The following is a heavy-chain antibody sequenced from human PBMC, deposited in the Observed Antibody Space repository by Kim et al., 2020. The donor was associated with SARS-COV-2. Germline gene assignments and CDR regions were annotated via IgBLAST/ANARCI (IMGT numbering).Heavy chain of an antibody. Sequence: SETLSLTCAVSGGSTSRYYFHWIRQSPGKGLEWIGYSHSSGDTNYSPSLESRVTISLDTSKNQFSLKLKSVTAADTAIYYCARDLRQGGVASASLLASWG. CDR3: ARDLRQGGVASASLLAS. CDR2: SHSSGDT. CDR1: GGSTSRYY. J-gene: IGHJ5*01. V-gene: IGHV4-59*01. D-gene: IGHD2-8*02.